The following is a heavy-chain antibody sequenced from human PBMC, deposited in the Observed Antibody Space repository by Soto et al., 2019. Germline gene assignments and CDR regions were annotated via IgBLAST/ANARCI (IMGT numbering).Heavy chain of an antibody. CDR2: ISAYNGNT. CDR1: GYTFTSYG. J-gene: IGHJ3*02. D-gene: IGHD5-18*01. V-gene: IGHV1-18*01. Sequence: QVQLVQSGAEVKKPGASVKVSCKASGYTFTSYGISWVRQAPGQGLEWMGWISAYNGNTNYAQKLQGRVTMNTDTSTSTAYMELRSLRSDDTAVYYCARDGAAMVKTVYDAFDIWGQGTMVTVSS. CDR3: ARDGAAMVKTVYDAFDI.